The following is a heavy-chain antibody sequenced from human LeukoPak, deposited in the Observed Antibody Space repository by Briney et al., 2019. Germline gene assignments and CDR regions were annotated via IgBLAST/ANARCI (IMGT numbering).Heavy chain of an antibody. CDR1: GASINRDY. CDR3: ARESNYHDSLGYNWFDP. CDR2: IHYTGST. Sequence: SETLSLTCTVSGASINRDYWSWLRQTPGKGLEWIGYIHYTGSTNYNLSLKSRVTISLDTSKNQFSLKLSSVTAADTAVYYCARESNYHDSLGYNWFDPWGQGTLVTVSS. V-gene: IGHV4-59*01. D-gene: IGHD3-22*01. J-gene: IGHJ5*02.